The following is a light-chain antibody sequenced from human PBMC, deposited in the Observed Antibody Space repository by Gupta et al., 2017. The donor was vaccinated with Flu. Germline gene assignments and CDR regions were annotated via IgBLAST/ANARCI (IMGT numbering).Light chain of an antibody. Sequence: DIVMTQSPASLAVSLGERATINCKSSQSILYSSTNKNYLSWYQQKPGQPPKLLIYWASTREYGVPDRFSGSGSGTDFTLTISSLQAEDVAVYYCQQDDCTPLTFGPGTKVDIK. CDR2: WAS. CDR1: QSILYSSTNKNY. J-gene: IGKJ3*01. V-gene: IGKV4-1*01. CDR3: QQDDCTPLT.